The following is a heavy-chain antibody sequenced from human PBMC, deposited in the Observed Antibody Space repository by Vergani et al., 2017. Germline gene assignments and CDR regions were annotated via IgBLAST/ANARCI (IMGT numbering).Heavy chain of an antibody. CDR1: GFPFSSYS. D-gene: IGHD2-21*02. Sequence: EVQLVESGGGLVQPGGSLRLSCAASGFPFSSYSMNWVRQAPGQGLEWVSYISSSSSSIYYADSVKGRFTISRDNAKNSLYLQMNSLRAEDTAVYYCARSSWANCGGDCGDYWGQGTLVTVSS. CDR2: ISSSSSSI. J-gene: IGHJ4*02. CDR3: ARSSWANCGGDCGDY. V-gene: IGHV3-48*01.